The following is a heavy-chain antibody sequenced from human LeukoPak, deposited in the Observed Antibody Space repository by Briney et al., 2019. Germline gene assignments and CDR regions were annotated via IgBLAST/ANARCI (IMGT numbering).Heavy chain of an antibody. CDR2: IYSGGST. CDR1: GFTVSSNY. D-gene: IGHD3-10*01. CDR3: ARFEAYYGSGSYSAFDI. V-gene: IGHV3-66*01. J-gene: IGHJ3*02. Sequence: GGSLRLSCAASGFTVSSNYMSWVRQAPGKGLEWVSDIYSGGSTYYADSVKGRFTISRDNSKNTLYLQMNSVRAEDTAVYYCARFEAYYGSGSYSAFDIWGQGTMVTVSS.